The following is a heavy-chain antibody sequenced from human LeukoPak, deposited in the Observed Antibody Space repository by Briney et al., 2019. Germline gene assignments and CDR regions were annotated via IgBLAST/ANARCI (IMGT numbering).Heavy chain of an antibody. Sequence: GGSLRLSCAASGFTFSSYAMSWVRQAPGKGLEWVSAISGSGGSTYYADSVKGRFTISRDNSKNTLYPQMNSLRAEDTAVYYCAKQGEVPAAMQGHWLDPWGQGTLVTVSS. D-gene: IGHD2-2*01. V-gene: IGHV3-23*01. CDR2: ISGSGGST. CDR1: GFTFSSYA. J-gene: IGHJ5*02. CDR3: AKQGEVPAAMQGHWLDP.